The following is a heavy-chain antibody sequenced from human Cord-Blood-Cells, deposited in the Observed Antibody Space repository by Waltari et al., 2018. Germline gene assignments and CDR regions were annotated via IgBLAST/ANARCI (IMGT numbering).Heavy chain of an antibody. Sequence: QVQLVQSGAEVKKPGSSVKVSCKASGGTFSSYAISWVRQAHAQGLEWMGGIIPIFGTANYAQKFQGRVTITADESTSTAYMELSSLRSEDTAVYYCARGGGRIAARPNSNWFDPWGQGTLVTVSS. D-gene: IGHD6-6*01. CDR1: GGTFSSYA. CDR3: ARGGGRIAARPNSNWFDP. V-gene: IGHV1-69*01. CDR2: IIPIFGTA. J-gene: IGHJ5*02.